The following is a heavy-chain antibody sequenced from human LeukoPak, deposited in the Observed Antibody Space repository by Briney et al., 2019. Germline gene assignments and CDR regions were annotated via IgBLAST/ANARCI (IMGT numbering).Heavy chain of an antibody. Sequence: SETLSLTCTVSGGSISSYYWGWIRQPPGKGLEWVGQIYYRETPNYNPSLKNRVTISIDTSKNQFSLKLNSVTAADTAVYYCAAESERWLLRSWGQGTLVTVSS. J-gene: IGHJ4*02. CDR2: IYYRETP. CDR1: GGSISSYY. CDR3: AAESERWLLRS. D-gene: IGHD6-19*01. V-gene: IGHV4-59*03.